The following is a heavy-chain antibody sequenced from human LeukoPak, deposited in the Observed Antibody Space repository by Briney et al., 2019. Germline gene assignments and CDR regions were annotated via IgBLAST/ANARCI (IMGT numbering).Heavy chain of an antibody. J-gene: IGHJ4*02. Sequence: ASVKVSCKASGYTFTSYGISWVRQAPGQGLEWMGRISAYNGNTNYAQKLQGRVTMTTDTSTSTAYMELRSLRSDDTAVYYCARDNRRIAVAGILNYWGQGTLVTVSS. D-gene: IGHD6-19*01. CDR3: ARDNRRIAVAGILNY. V-gene: IGHV1-18*01. CDR2: ISAYNGNT. CDR1: GYTFTSYG.